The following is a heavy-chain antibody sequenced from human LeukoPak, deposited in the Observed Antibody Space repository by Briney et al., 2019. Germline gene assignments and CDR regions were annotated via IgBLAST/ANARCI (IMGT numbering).Heavy chain of an antibody. CDR2: MTSDGSRT. Sequence: GGSLRLSCAASGFTFSTYRMHWVRQAPGKGLVWVSRMTSDGSRTTYADSVKGRFTISRDNAKNTLYLQMNSLRTEDTAVYYCARPETQYSSGLDGFDIWGQGTMVTVCS. V-gene: IGHV3-74*03. D-gene: IGHD6-19*01. CDR3: ARPETQYSSGLDGFDI. J-gene: IGHJ3*02. CDR1: GFTFSTYR.